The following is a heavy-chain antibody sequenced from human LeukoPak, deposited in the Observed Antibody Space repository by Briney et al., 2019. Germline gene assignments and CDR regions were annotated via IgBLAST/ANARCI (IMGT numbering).Heavy chain of an antibody. J-gene: IGHJ5*02. Sequence: PSETLSLTCAVYGGSFSGYYWGWIRRPPGKGLQWIGEINHSGSTNYNPSLKGRVTISVDTSKNQFSLKLSSVTAADTAVYYCATSGGPINWFDPWGQGTLVTVSS. CDR1: GGSFSGYY. D-gene: IGHD2-15*01. CDR3: ATSGGPINWFDP. V-gene: IGHV4-34*01. CDR2: INHSGST.